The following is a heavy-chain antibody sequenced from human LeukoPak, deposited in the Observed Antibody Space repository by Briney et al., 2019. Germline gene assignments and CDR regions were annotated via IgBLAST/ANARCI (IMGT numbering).Heavy chain of an antibody. V-gene: IGHV1-2*02. CDR2: INPNGGGT. J-gene: IGHJ4*02. Sequence: ASVKVSCKASGYTFTGYYIHWVRQAPGQGLEWMGWINPNGGGTNYAQKFQGRVTMTRGTSISTAYMELNRLTFDDTALYYCAGGITGGDFWGQGTLVTVSS. CDR3: AGGITGGDF. CDR1: GYTFTGYY. D-gene: IGHD1-14*01.